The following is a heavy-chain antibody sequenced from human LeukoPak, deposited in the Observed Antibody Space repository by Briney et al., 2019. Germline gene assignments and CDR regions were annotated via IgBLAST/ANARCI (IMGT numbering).Heavy chain of an antibody. Sequence: TSETLSLTCTVSGGSISSGNYYWSWIRQPPGKGLEWIGYIYYSGSTFYNPSLKSRVTISVDTSKNQFSLKLTSVTAADTAVYYCASRDSSGYPDYWGQGTLVTVSS. D-gene: IGHD3-22*01. J-gene: IGHJ4*02. CDR1: GGSISSGNYY. CDR3: ASRDSSGYPDY. V-gene: IGHV4-30-4*01. CDR2: IYYSGST.